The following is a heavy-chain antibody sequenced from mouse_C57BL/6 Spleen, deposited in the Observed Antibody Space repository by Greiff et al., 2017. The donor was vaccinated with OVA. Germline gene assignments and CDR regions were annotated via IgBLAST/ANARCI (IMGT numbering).Heavy chain of an antibody. CDR1: GYTFTSYW. Sequence: QVQLKQPGAELVKPGASVKLSCKASGYTFTSYWMHWVKQRPGQGLEWIGMIHPNSGSTNYNEKFKSKATLTVDKSSSTAYMQLSSLTSEDSAVYYCARPMTTVVDWYFEVWGTGTTVTVSS. D-gene: IGHD1-1*01. CDR2: IHPNSGST. J-gene: IGHJ1*03. V-gene: IGHV1-64*01. CDR3: ARPMTTVVDWYFEV.